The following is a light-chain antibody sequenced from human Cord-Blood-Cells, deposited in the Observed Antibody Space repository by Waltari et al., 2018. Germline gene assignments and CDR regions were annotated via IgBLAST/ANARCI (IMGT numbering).Light chain of an antibody. J-gene: IGLJ2*01. CDR3: CSYAGSSTSVV. Sequence: QSALTQPASVSGSPGQSITISCTGTSSDVGSYNLVSWYQQHPGKAPTLMMYEGSKRPSGVSNRVSGSKSGNTASLTISGRQAEDEADYYCCSYAGSSTSVVFGGGTKLTVL. CDR2: EGS. CDR1: SSDVGSYNL. V-gene: IGLV2-23*01.